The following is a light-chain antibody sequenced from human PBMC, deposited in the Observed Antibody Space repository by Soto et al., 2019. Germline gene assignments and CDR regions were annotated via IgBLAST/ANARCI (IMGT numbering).Light chain of an antibody. V-gene: IGLV2-11*01. CDR3: CSYAGIYTLVV. CDR2: DVS. J-gene: IGLJ2*01. CDR1: SSDVGGYNY. Sequence: QSVLTQPRSVSGSPGQSVTISCTGTSSDVGGYNYVSWYQQHPGKAPKLMIYDVSKRPSGVPDRFSGSKSGNTASLTISGLQAEDEADYYCCSYAGIYTLVVFGGGTKLTVL.